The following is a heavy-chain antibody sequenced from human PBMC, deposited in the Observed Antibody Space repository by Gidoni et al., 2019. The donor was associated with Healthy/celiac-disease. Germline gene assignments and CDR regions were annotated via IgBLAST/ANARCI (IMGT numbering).Heavy chain of an antibody. V-gene: IGHV3-48*01. CDR3: ARDQPYYDFWSGSFDP. Sequence: EVQLVESGGGLVQPGGSLRLSCAASGFTFSSYSMNWVRQAPGKGLEWVSYISSRSSTIYYADSVKGRFTISRDNAKNSLYLQMNSLRAEDTAVYYCARDQPYYDFWSGSFDPWGQGTLVTVSS. CDR2: ISSRSSTI. J-gene: IGHJ5*02. D-gene: IGHD3-3*01. CDR1: GFTFSSYS.